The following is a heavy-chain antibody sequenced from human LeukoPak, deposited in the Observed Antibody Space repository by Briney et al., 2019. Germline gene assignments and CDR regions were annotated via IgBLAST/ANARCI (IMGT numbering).Heavy chain of an antibody. CDR2: INHSGST. CDR1: GGPFSGYY. J-gene: IGHJ4*02. D-gene: IGHD2-15*01. Sequence: SETLSLTCAVYGGPFSGYYWSWIRQPPGKGLEWIGEINHSGSTNYNPSLKSRVTISVDTSKNRFSLKLSSVTAADTAVYYCARVRPVVAATRNFDYWGQGTLVTVSS. CDR3: ARVRPVVAATRNFDY. V-gene: IGHV4-34*01.